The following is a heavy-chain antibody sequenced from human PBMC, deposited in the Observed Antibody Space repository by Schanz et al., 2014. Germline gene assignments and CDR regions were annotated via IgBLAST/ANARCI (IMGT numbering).Heavy chain of an antibody. J-gene: IGHJ6*03. CDR3: ASESGGQNDLDTDPHKYTYMDV. CDR1: GFSFSTHW. D-gene: IGHD1-1*01. Sequence: VQLVESGGGLVQPGGSVRLSCGASGFSFSTHWMAWVRQAPGKGLEWVANIGDDGADKYYLDSVRGRFTISRDNTKNFLHLEMNNLRAEDTAVYFCASESGGQNDLDTDPHKYTYMDVWVKGTTVTVSS. CDR2: IGDDGADK. V-gene: IGHV3-7*01.